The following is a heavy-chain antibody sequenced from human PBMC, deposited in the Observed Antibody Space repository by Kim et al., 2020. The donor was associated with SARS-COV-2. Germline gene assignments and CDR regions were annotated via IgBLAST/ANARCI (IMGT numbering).Heavy chain of an antibody. Sequence: GGSLRLSCAASGFTFSSYSMNWVRQAPGKGLEWVSSISSSSSYIYYADSVKGRFTISRDNAKNSLYLQMNSLRAEDTAVYYCATPTGFGEPNWYFDLWVRGTLVTVSS. CDR2: ISSSSSYI. CDR3: ATPTGFGEPNWYFDL. D-gene: IGHD3-10*01. J-gene: IGHJ2*01. V-gene: IGHV3-21*01. CDR1: GFTFSSYS.